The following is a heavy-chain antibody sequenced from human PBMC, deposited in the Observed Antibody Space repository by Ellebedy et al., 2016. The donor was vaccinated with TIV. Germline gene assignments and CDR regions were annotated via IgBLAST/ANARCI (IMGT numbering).Heavy chain of an antibody. Sequence: GSLRLSCTVSGYSISSGYSWGWIRQPPGKGLEWIGSIYHSGSTYYSPSLKSRVTISVDTSKNQFSLKLSSVTAADTAVYYCATFLQMTAFDAFDIWGQGTMITVSS. CDR2: IYHSGST. CDR1: GYSISSGYS. J-gene: IGHJ3*02. D-gene: IGHD2-21*02. V-gene: IGHV4-38-2*02. CDR3: ATFLQMTAFDAFDI.